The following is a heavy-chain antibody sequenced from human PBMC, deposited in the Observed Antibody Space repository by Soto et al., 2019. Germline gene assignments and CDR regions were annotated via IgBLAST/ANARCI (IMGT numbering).Heavy chain of an antibody. D-gene: IGHD4-17*01. CDR3: ARDFSDNINHGDRRSP. V-gene: IGHV1-18*01. CDR1: GYTFTSYG. J-gene: IGHJ5*02. Sequence: ASVKVSCKASGYTFTSYGISWVRQAPGQGLEWMGWISAYNGNTNYAQKLQGRVTMTTDTSTSTAYMELRSLRSDDTAVYYCARDFSDNINHGDRRSPWGQGTLVTVSS. CDR2: ISAYNGNT.